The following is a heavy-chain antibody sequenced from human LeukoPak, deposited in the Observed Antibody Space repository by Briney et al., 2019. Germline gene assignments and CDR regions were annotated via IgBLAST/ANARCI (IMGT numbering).Heavy chain of an antibody. CDR3: ARTVVAAGTRWFDP. CDR1: GGSISSGDYY. J-gene: IGHJ5*02. Sequence: SETLSLTCTVSGGSISSGDYYWSWIRQPPGKGLEWIGYIYYSGSTYYNPSLKSRVTISVDTSKNQFSLKLSSVTAADTAVYYCARTVVAAGTRWFDPWGQGTLVTVSS. D-gene: IGHD2-2*01. CDR2: IYYSGST. V-gene: IGHV4-30-4*01.